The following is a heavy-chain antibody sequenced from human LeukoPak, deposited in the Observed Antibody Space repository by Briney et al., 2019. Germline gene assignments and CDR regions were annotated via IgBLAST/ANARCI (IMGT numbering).Heavy chain of an antibody. J-gene: IGHJ4*02. Sequence: SETLSLTCAVYGGSFSGYYWSWIRQPPGKGLEWTGEINHSGSTNYNPSLKSRVTISVDTSKNQFSLKLSSVTAAGTAVYYCARPPYCTNGVCYDYWGQGTLVTVSS. CDR1: GGSFSGYY. D-gene: IGHD2-8*01. CDR2: INHSGST. CDR3: ARPPYCTNGVCYDY. V-gene: IGHV4-34*01.